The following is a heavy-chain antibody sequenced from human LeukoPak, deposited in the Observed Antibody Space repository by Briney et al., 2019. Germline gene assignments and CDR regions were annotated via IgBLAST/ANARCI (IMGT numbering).Heavy chain of an antibody. CDR1: GYRFTSYW. Sequence: GESLKISCKGSGYRFTSYWIGWVRQMPGKGLEWMGIIYPGDSDTRCSPSFQGQVTFSADKSITTSYLQWSSLKASDTAMYYCARLHCTNGVCLLSNAFDIWGQGTMVTVSS. CDR2: IYPGDSDT. D-gene: IGHD2-8*01. CDR3: ARLHCTNGVCLLSNAFDI. J-gene: IGHJ3*02. V-gene: IGHV5-51*01.